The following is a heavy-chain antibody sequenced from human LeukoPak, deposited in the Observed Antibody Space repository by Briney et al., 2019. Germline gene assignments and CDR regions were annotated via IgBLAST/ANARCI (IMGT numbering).Heavy chain of an antibody. CDR2: IYYSGST. D-gene: IGHD2-2*01. CDR1: GGSISSSSYY. V-gene: IGHV4-39*07. CDR3: ARDLYCTSTSCFNY. J-gene: IGHJ4*02. Sequence: SETLSLTCTVSGGSISSSSYYWGWTRQPPGKGLEWIGSIYYSGSTYYNPSLKSRVTISIDTSKNQFSLKLSSVTAADTAVYYCARDLYCTSTSCFNYWGQGTLVTVSS.